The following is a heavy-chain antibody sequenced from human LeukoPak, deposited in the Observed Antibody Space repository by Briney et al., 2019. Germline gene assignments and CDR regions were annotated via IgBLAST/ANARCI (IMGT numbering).Heavy chain of an antibody. D-gene: IGHD3-10*01. CDR3: ARQERYYGSGSLKLDY. Sequence: SETLSLTCGVSGGSISSSSYYWGWIRQPPGKGLEWIGSVYYSGITYYNPSLKSRVTISVDTSKNQFSLKLSSETAADTAVYYCARQERYYGSGSLKLDYWGQGTLVTVSS. J-gene: IGHJ4*02. CDR1: GGSISSSSYY. V-gene: IGHV4-39*01. CDR2: VYYSGIT.